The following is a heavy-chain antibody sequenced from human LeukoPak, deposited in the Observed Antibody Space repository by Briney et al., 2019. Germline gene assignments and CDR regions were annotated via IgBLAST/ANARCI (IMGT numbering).Heavy chain of an antibody. J-gene: IGHJ6*02. CDR3: ARDYDSSGYSAYGMDV. Sequence: PGGSLRLSCAASGNYWMHWVRQVPGKGLVWVSHINSDGSWTSYADSVKGRFTISKDNAKNTVYLQMNSLRAEDTAVYYCARDYDSSGYSAYGMDVWGQGTTVTVSS. D-gene: IGHD3-22*01. V-gene: IGHV3-74*01. CDR2: INSDGSWT. CDR1: GNYW.